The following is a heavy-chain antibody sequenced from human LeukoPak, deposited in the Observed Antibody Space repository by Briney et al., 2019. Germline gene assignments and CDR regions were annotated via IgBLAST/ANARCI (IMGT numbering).Heavy chain of an antibody. CDR1: GGSFSGYY. CDR3: ARGLFPTVVTGFRFDY. Sequence: SETLSLTCAVYGGSFSGYYWSWIRQPPGKGLEWIGEINHSGSTNYNPSLKSRVTISVDTSKNQFSLKLSSVTAADTAVYYCARGLFPTVVTGFRFDYWGQGTLVTVSS. V-gene: IGHV4-34*01. J-gene: IGHJ4*02. D-gene: IGHD4-17*01. CDR2: INHSGST.